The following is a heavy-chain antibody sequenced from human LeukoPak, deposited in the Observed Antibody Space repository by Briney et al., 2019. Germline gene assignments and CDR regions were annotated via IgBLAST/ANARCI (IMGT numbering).Heavy chain of an antibody. CDR1: GGSFSGYY. CDR3: AGGRLMVRGVRRGMDV. CDR2: INHSGST. Sequence: PSETLSLTCAVYGGSFSGYYWSWIRQPPGKGLEWIGEINHSGSTNYNPSLKSRVTISVDTSKNQFSLKLSSVTAADTAVYYCAGGRLMVRGVRRGMDVWGQGTTVTVSS. J-gene: IGHJ6*02. V-gene: IGHV4-34*01. D-gene: IGHD3-10*01.